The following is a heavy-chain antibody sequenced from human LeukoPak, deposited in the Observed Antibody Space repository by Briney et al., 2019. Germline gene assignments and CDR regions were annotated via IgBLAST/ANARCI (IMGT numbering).Heavy chain of an antibody. Sequence: GGSLRLSCAASGFTFSSYGMYWVRQPPGKGLEWVSYISSDDSTIYYADSVKGRFTISRDNAKNSLYLQMNSLRAEDTAVYYCARGLVGPTVYWGQGTLATVSS. CDR3: ARGLVGPTVY. V-gene: IGHV3-48*04. CDR1: GFTFSSYG. J-gene: IGHJ4*02. CDR2: ISSDDSTI. D-gene: IGHD1-26*01.